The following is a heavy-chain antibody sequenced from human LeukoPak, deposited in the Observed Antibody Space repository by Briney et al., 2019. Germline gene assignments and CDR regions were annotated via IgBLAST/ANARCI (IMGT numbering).Heavy chain of an antibody. Sequence: PSETLSLTCTVSGGSISSYYWTWIRQPPGKGLEWIGYIYYSGSTYYNPSLKSRVTISVDTSKNQFSLKLSSVTAADTAVYYCARDPYSSSWSFDYWGQGTLVTVSS. V-gene: IGHV4-59*12. J-gene: IGHJ4*02. D-gene: IGHD6-13*01. CDR2: IYYSGST. CDR3: ARDPYSSSWSFDY. CDR1: GGSISSYY.